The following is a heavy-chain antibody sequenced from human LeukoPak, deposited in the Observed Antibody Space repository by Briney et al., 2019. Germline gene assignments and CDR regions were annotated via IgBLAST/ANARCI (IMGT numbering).Heavy chain of an antibody. CDR3: ARGGSSGWYLWPPSSNDAFDI. J-gene: IGHJ3*02. CDR1: GFTFSSYA. CDR2: ISYDGSNK. D-gene: IGHD6-19*01. Sequence: PGGSLRLSCAASGFTFSSYAMHWVRQAPGKGLEWVAVISYDGSNKYYADSVKDRFTISRDNSKNTLYLQMNSLRAEDTAVYYCARGGSSGWYLWPPSSNDAFDIWGQGTMVTVSS. V-gene: IGHV3-30-3*01.